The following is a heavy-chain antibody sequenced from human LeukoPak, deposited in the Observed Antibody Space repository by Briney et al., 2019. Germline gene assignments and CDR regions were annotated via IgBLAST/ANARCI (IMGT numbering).Heavy chain of an antibody. CDR3: ARNSGITIFGVVSSGYYMDV. V-gene: IGHV1-69*05. CDR1: GGTFSSYA. CDR2: IIPLCGRA. D-gene: IGHD3-3*01. J-gene: IGHJ6*03. Sequence: SVKLSCKASGGTFSSYAISWVRQAPGQGLEWMEGIIPLCGRANYAQKFRGRVTITTDESTSTAYMELSSLRSEDTAVYYCARNSGITIFGVVSSGYYMDVWGKGTTVTVSS.